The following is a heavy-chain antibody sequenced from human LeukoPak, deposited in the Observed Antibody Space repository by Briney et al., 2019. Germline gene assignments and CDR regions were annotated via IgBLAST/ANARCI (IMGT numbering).Heavy chain of an antibody. J-gene: IGHJ4*02. V-gene: IGHV3-21*01. CDR1: GFTFSSYS. CDR3: ARDGREGSSAYYFDY. Sequence: GGSLRLSCAASGFTFSSYSMNWVRQAPGKGLEWVSSISSSSSYIYYADSVKGRFTISRDNAKNSLYLQMNSLRAEDTAVYYCARDGREGSSAYYFDYWGRGTLVTVSS. CDR2: ISSSSSYI. D-gene: IGHD6-13*01.